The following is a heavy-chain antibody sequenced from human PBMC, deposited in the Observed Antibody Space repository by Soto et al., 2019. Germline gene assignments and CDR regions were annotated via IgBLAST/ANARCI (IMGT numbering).Heavy chain of an antibody. Sequence: EVQLLESGGGLVQPGGSLRLSCAASGFTFSNYGLTWVRQAPGKGLEWVSVISGSGASTYYADSVKGRFTISRDNSKDTLYLQMNSLRAEDTAVYYCAGTSYGYYFDYWGQETLVTVSS. CDR2: ISGSGAST. V-gene: IGHV3-23*01. J-gene: IGHJ4*02. CDR3: AGTSYGYYFDY. D-gene: IGHD3-10*01. CDR1: GFTFSNYG.